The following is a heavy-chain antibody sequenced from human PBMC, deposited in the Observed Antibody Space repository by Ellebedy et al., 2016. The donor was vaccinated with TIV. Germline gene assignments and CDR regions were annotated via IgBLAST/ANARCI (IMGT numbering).Heavy chain of an antibody. V-gene: IGHV3-21*01. CDR2: ITSSSSYI. D-gene: IGHD6-25*01. J-gene: IGHJ4*02. CDR1: GFTFSSYV. Sequence: GESLKISCAASGFTFSSYVMNWVRQAPGKGLEWVASITSSSSYIFYADSVKGRFTISRDNAKNSLSLQMNSLRPDDTALYSCARDTGGGSSGYWGQGTLVTVSS. CDR3: ARDTGGGSSGY.